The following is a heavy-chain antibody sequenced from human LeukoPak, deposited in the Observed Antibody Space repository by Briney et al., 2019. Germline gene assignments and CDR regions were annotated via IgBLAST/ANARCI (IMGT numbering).Heavy chain of an antibody. CDR2: INHSGST. D-gene: IGHD4-11*01. J-gene: IGHJ6*03. CDR1: GGSFSGYY. V-gene: IGHV4-34*01. CDR3: ARGPYSNQIAYYYYYYYMDV. Sequence: SETLSLTCAVYGGSFSGYYWSWIRQPPGKGLEWIGEINHSGSTNYNPSLKSRVTISVDTSKNQFSLKLSSVTAADTAVYYCARGPYSNQIAYYYYYYYMDVWGKGTTVTVSS.